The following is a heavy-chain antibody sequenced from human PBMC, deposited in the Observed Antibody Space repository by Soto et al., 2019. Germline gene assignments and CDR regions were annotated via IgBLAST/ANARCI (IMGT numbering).Heavy chain of an antibody. CDR1: ADSISSSTW. CDR2: IYHSGTT. Sequence: SETLSLTCDVSADSISSSTWWSWVRQPPGKGLEWIGEIYHSGTTNYNPSLTRRVAMSVDKSTKQFSLKLTSVTAADTAVYYCATSSWFSIDAWGQGTMVTVSS. D-gene: IGHD6-13*01. V-gene: IGHV4-4*02. CDR3: ATSSWFSIDA. J-gene: IGHJ3*01.